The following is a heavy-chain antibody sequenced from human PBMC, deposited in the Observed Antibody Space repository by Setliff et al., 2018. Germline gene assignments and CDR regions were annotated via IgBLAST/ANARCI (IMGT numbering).Heavy chain of an antibody. Sequence: PRPQVKVSCKTSGGSFSTSAISWVRQAPGQGLEWMGGIIPMFGTTNYAQKFQGRLTFTADDSTSTAYMELGSLRSEDTAVYYCARDVPRCTGRECNAGGWFDPWGQGTQVTVSS. CDR2: IIPMFGTT. D-gene: IGHD2-8*02. CDR1: GGSFSTSA. V-gene: IGHV1-69*01. J-gene: IGHJ5*02. CDR3: ARDVPRCTGRECNAGGWFDP.